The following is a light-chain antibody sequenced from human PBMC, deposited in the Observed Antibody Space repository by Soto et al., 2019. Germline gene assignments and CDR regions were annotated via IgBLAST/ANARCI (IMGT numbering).Light chain of an antibody. CDR3: CSFTSSNTHV. Sequence: QSALTQPASVSGSPGQSITISCTGTNSDIGAYNYVSWYQHHPGKAPKLIIYEVTNRPSGVSNRFSGSKSGNTASLTISGLQAEDEADYYCCSFTSSNTHVFGTGTKVTVL. CDR2: EVT. J-gene: IGLJ1*01. CDR1: NSDIGAYNY. V-gene: IGLV2-14*01.